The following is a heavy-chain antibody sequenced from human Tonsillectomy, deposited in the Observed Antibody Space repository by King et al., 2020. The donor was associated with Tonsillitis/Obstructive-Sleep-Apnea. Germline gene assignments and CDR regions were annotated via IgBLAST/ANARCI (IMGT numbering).Heavy chain of an antibody. Sequence: VQLQESGPGLVKPSETLSLTCTVSGGSINYYYWSWIRQPPGKGLEWIGYVYYTGSASYNPSLKSRLTISVDTSKNQFSLRLTSVTAADTAVYYCARGLRDGYSRTDAFDVWGQGTLVTVSS. V-gene: IGHV4-59*01. D-gene: IGHD5-24*01. CDR3: ARGLRDGYSRTDAFDV. J-gene: IGHJ3*01. CDR2: VYYTGSA. CDR1: GGSINYYY.